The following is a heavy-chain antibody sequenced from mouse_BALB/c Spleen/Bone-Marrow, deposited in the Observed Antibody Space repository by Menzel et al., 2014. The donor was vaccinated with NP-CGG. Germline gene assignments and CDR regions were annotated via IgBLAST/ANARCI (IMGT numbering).Heavy chain of an antibody. CDR2: ISYRCGT. Sequence: VQLKESGPSLVKPSPTLCLPCSVTGDSITSGYXNWIXKFPXXXXXYMXXISYRCGTYYDPSLKSRISITRDTSKNQFYLQLNSVTTEDTATYYCARYDGYDFDYWGQGTTLTVSS. CDR3: ARYDGYDFDY. V-gene: IGHV3-8*02. D-gene: IGHD2-3*01. J-gene: IGHJ2*01. CDR1: GDSITSGY.